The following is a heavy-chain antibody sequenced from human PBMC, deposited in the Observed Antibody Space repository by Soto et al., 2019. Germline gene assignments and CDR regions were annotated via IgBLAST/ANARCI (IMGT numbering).Heavy chain of an antibody. CDR3: ARGIYSKVGATIWFDP. CDR1: GGSFSGYY. D-gene: IGHD1-26*01. CDR2: IYTSGST. J-gene: IGHJ5*02. V-gene: IGHV4-59*10. Sequence: SETLSLTCAVYGGSFSGYYWSWIRQPAGKGLEWIGRIYTSGSTNYNPSLKSRVTMSVDTSKNRFSLKLSSVTAADTAVYYCARGIYSKVGATIWFDPWGQGTLVTVSS.